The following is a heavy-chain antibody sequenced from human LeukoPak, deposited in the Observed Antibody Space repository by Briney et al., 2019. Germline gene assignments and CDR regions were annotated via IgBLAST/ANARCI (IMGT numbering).Heavy chain of an antibody. J-gene: IGHJ6*02. Sequence: ASVKVSCKASGYTFTSYDINWVRQATGQGLEWMGWMNPNSGNTGYAQKFQGRVTMTRNTSISTAYMELSSLRSEDTAVYYCARASSSSWSLGMDVRGQGTTVTVSS. D-gene: IGHD6-13*01. CDR3: ARASSSSWSLGMDV. V-gene: IGHV1-8*01. CDR1: GYTFTSYD. CDR2: MNPNSGNT.